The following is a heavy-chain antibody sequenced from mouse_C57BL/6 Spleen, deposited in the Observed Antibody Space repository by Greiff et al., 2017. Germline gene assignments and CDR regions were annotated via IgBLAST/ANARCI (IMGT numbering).Heavy chain of an antibody. V-gene: IGHV5-4*01. CDR3: ARDLNSNSWFAY. CDR1: GFTFSSYA. D-gene: IGHD2-5*01. J-gene: IGHJ3*01. CDR2: ISDGGSYT. Sequence: EVMLVESGGGLVKPGGSLKLSCAASGFTFSSYAMSWVRQTPEKRLEWVATISDGGSYTYYPDNVKGRFTISRDNAKNNLYLQMSHLKSEDTAMYYCARDLNSNSWFAYWGQGTLVTVSA.